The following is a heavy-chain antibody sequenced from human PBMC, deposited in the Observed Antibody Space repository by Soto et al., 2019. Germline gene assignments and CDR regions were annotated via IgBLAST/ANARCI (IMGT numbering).Heavy chain of an antibody. Sequence: PGGSLRLSCAASGFTFSSYAMSWVRQAPGKGLEWVSAISGSGGSTYYADSVKGRFTISRDNSKNTLYLQMNSLRAEDTAVYYCAKPHVSSSGYDGGMDVWGQGTTVTVSS. CDR1: GFTFSSYA. CDR2: ISGSGGST. D-gene: IGHD3-22*01. V-gene: IGHV3-23*01. J-gene: IGHJ6*02. CDR3: AKPHVSSSGYDGGMDV.